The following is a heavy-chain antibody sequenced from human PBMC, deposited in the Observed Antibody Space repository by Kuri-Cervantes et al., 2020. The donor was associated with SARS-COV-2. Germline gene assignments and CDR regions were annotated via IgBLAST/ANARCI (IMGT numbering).Heavy chain of an antibody. CDR2: ISSNGGST. Sequence: GESLKISCVASGFNFSSYEMHWVRQAPGKGLEYVSAISSNGGSTYYADSVKGRFTISRDNSKNTLYLQMSSLRAEDTAVYYCASFGSGWYDDAFDIWGQGTMVTVSS. J-gene: IGHJ3*02. CDR3: ASFGSGWYDDAFDI. V-gene: IGHV3-64D*06. D-gene: IGHD6-19*01. CDR1: GFNFSSYE.